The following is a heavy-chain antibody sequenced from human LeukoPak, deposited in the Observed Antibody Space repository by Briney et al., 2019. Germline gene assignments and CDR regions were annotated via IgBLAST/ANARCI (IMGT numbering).Heavy chain of an antibody. D-gene: IGHD3/OR15-3a*01. CDR2: IKQDGSEK. CDR1: GFTVSNHA. CDR3: ARDSMIYRY. V-gene: IGHV3-7*03. Sequence: GGSLRLSCAASGFTVSNHAMSWVRQAPGKGLEWVANIKQDGSEKYYVDSVRGRFTISRDNAKNSLYLQMNSLRAEDTAVYYCARDSMIYRYWGQGTLVTVSS. J-gene: IGHJ4*02.